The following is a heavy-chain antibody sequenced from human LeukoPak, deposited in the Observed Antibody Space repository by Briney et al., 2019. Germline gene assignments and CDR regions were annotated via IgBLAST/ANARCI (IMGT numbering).Heavy chain of an antibody. D-gene: IGHD2-2*01. Sequence: SVKVSCKASGGTFSSYAVSWVRQAPGQGLEWMGGIIPIFGTANYAQKFQGRVTITADKSTSTAYMELSSLRSEDTAVYYCARDPGDCSSTSCDYWGQGTLVTVSS. CDR3: ARDPGDCSSTSCDY. CDR1: GGTFSSYA. CDR2: IIPIFGTA. J-gene: IGHJ4*02. V-gene: IGHV1-69*06.